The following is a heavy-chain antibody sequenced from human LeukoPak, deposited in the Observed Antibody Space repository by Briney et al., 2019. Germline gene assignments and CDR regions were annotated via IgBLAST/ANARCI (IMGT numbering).Heavy chain of an antibody. V-gene: IGHV5-51*01. CDR2: IYPGDSDT. CDR3: ARHNGFSREDY. J-gene: IGHJ4*02. Sequence: GESLKISCKGSGYDFSTYWIGWVRQMPGKGLEWMGIIYPGDSDTRYSPSFQGQVTISAGKSISTAYLQWSSLKASDTAMYYCARHNGFSREDYWGQGTLVTVSS. CDR1: GYDFSTYW.